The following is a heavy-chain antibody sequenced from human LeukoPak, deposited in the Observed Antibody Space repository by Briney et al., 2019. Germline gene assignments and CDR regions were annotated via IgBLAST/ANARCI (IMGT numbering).Heavy chain of an antibody. CDR2: ISSSGSTI. J-gene: IGHJ4*02. V-gene: IGHV3-11*04. D-gene: IGHD2-2*01. Sequence: PGGSLRLSCAASGFTFSDYYMSWIRQAPGKGLEWVPYISSSGSTIYYADSVKGRFTISRDNAKNSLYLQMNSLRAEDTAVYYCAKATYPYCSSTSCYLDFDYWGQGTLVTVSS. CDR1: GFTFSDYY. CDR3: AKATYPYCSSTSCYLDFDY.